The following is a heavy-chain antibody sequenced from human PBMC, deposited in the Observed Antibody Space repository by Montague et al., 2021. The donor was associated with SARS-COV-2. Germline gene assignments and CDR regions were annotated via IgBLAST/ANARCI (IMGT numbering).Heavy chain of an antibody. V-gene: IGHV4-39*02. D-gene: IGHD2-15*01. CDR1: GASISSGSYY. CDR2: IYYSGTT. J-gene: IGHJ6*02. Sequence: SETLSLTCTVSGASISSGSYYWGWNRQSPGKGLEWIASIYYSGTTYYNPSVESRVTQSVSRSNDQLSLRLRSATAAATAVYFCARDCRGNSCYLYDSYCAMDVWGQGTPVTVSS. CDR3: ARDCRGNSCYLYDSYCAMDV.